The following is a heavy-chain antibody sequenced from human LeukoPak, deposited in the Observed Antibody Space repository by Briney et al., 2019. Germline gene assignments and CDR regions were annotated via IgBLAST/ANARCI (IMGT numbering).Heavy chain of an antibody. CDR3: ATDLSTVPPPIAVAGIP. Sequence: ASVKDSCKVSGYTLTELSMHWVRQAPGKGLEWMGGFDPEDGETIYAQKFQGRVTMTEDTSTDTAYMELSSLRSEDTAVYYCATDLSTVPPPIAVAGIPWGQGTLVTVSS. V-gene: IGHV1-24*01. D-gene: IGHD6-19*01. CDR1: GYTLTELS. J-gene: IGHJ5*02. CDR2: FDPEDGET.